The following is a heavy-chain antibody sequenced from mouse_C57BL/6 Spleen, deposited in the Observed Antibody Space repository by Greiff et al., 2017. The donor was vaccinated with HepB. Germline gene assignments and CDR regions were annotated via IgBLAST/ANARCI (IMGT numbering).Heavy chain of an antibody. CDR3: ASLHYYGSSWSDY. V-gene: IGHV5-17*01. CDR2: ISSGSSTI. J-gene: IGHJ2*01. D-gene: IGHD1-1*01. CDR1: GFTFSDYG. Sequence: EVKLMESGGGLVKPGGSLKLSCAASGFTFSDYGMHWVRQAPEKGLEWVAYISSGSSTIYYADTVKGRFTISRDNAKNTLFLQMTSLRSEDTAMYYCASLHYYGSSWSDYWGQGTTLTVSS.